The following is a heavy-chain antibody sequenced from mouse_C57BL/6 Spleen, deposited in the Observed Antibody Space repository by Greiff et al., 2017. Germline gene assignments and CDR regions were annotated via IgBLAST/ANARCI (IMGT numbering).Heavy chain of an antibody. CDR1: GYTFTDYY. CDR3: ATSANWDPDY. CDR2: INPYNGGT. J-gene: IGHJ2*01. V-gene: IGHV1-19*01. Sequence: EVKLQESGPVLVKPGASVKMSCKASGYTFTDYYMNWVKQSHGKSLEWIGVINPYNGGTSYNQKFKGKATLTVDKSSSTAYMELNSLTSEDSAVYYCATSANWDPDYWGQGTTLTVSA. D-gene: IGHD4-1*01.